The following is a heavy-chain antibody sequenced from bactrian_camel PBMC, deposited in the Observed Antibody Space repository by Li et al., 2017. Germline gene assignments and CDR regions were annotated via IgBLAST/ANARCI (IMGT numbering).Heavy chain of an antibody. CDR1: GITDDPYA. CDR3: AVTREYCAGGYCYRNDFDN. D-gene: IGHD2*01. V-gene: IGHV3S55*01. CDR2: IDWDGTI. Sequence: QVQLVESGGGSVKAGGSLRLSCAISGITDDPYAVGWFRQGPAMGREGIAFIDWDGTITYANSVKGRFTISEDNGKTALYLQMNNLRPEDTAMYICAVTREYCAGGYCYRNDFDNFGQGTQVTVSS. J-gene: IGHJ4*01.